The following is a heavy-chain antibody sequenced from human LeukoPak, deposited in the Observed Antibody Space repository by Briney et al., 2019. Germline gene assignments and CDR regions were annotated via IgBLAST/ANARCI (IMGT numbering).Heavy chain of an antibody. D-gene: IGHD3-22*01. V-gene: IGHV3-11*06. CDR1: GFTFSGYY. Sequence: GGSLRLSCAASGFTFSGYYMSWIRQAPGQGLEWVSYISSTGSSTNQADSVKGRFTISRGNAKNSLYLQMNSLRAEDTAVYYCARVTMIVGEFDYWGQGTLVTVSS. CDR2: ISSTGSST. CDR3: ARVTMIVGEFDY. J-gene: IGHJ4*02.